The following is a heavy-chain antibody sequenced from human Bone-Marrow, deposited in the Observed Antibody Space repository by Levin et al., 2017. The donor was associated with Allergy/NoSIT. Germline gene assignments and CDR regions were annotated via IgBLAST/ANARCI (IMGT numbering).Heavy chain of an antibody. CDR2: ISYDGSNK. CDR3: ARVRDIVVVVAATGPFDY. CDR1: GFTFSSYA. J-gene: IGHJ4*02. Sequence: GESLKISCAASGFTFSSYAMHWVRQAPGKGLEWVAVISYDGSNKYYADSVKGRFTISRDNSKNTLYLQMNSLRAEDTAVYYCARVRDIVVVVAATGPFDYWGQGTLVTVSS. D-gene: IGHD2-15*01. V-gene: IGHV3-30*04.